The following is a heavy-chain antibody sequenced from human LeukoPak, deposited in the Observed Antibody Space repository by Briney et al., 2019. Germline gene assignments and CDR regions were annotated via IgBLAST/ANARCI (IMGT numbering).Heavy chain of an antibody. D-gene: IGHD5-18*01. V-gene: IGHV3-23*01. CDR2: ISGSGVST. CDR1: GFTLSRYA. Sequence: GGSLRLSCAASGFTLSRYAMSWVRQAPGKGLEGGSAISGSGVSTYYAASVNGRFTISRDNSKNTLYLQMNSLRAEDTAVYYCAKTRRGYSYGAFDYWGQGTLVTVSS. CDR3: AKTRRGYSYGAFDY. J-gene: IGHJ4*02.